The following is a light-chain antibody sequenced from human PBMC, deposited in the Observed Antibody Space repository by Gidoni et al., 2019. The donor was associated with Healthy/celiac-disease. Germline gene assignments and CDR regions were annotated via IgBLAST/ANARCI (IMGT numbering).Light chain of an antibody. V-gene: IGKV1-33*01. CDR3: QQYDNLHLT. Sequence: DIQMTQSPSSLSASVGDRVTITCQASKDISNYLNWYQQKPGKAPKLLIYDASNLETGVPSRFSGGGSGTDFTFTISSLQPEDIATYYCQQYDNLHLTFGGGTKVEIK. CDR1: KDISNY. J-gene: IGKJ4*01. CDR2: DAS.